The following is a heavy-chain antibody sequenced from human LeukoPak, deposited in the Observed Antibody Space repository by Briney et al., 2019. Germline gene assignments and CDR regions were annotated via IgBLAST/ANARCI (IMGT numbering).Heavy chain of an antibody. CDR2: IYSGGST. Sequence: GGSLRLSCAASGFTVSSNYMSWVRQAPGKGLEWVSVIYSGGSTYYADSVKGRFTISRDNSKNTLYLQMNSLRAEDTAVYYCAKDRSDNKTWYAGSHWGQGTLVTVSS. CDR3: AKDRSDNKTWYAGSH. D-gene: IGHD2-8*01. J-gene: IGHJ4*02. CDR1: GFTVSSNY. V-gene: IGHV3-53*01.